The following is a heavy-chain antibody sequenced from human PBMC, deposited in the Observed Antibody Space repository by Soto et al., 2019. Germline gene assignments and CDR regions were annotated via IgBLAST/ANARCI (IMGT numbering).Heavy chain of an antibody. CDR3: AKDQVTMIVVVPPLDY. Sequence: HPGGSLRLSCAASGLTFSSYAMSWVRQAPGKGLEWVSAISGSGGSTYYADSVKGRFTISRDNSKNTLYLQMNSLRAEDTAVYYCAKDQVTMIVVVPPLDYWGQGTLVTVSS. D-gene: IGHD3-22*01. V-gene: IGHV3-23*01. CDR2: ISGSGGST. CDR1: GLTFSSYA. J-gene: IGHJ4*02.